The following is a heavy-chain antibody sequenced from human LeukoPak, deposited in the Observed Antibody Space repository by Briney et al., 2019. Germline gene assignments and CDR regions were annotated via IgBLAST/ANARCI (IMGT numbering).Heavy chain of an antibody. CDR2: IKSNSDGGTT. CDR1: GLTFSNAW. CDR3: TTELDIRPNHY. Sequence: GGSLRLSCAASGLTFSNAWMSWVRQAPGKGLEWVGRIKSNSDGGTTDYAATVKGRFTISRDDSKNTLYLQMNSLKSEDTAVYYCTTELDIRPNHYWGQGTLVAVSS. V-gene: IGHV3-15*01. D-gene: IGHD3-22*01. J-gene: IGHJ4*02.